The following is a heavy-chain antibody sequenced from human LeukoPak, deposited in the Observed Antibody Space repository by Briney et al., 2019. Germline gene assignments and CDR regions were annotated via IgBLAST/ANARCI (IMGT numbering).Heavy chain of an antibody. Sequence: PGGSLRLSCAASGFTFSNAWMSWVRQAPGKGLEWVSTVTSGGTTYYADSVKGLFTISRDNSKNTLYLQMNSLRAEDTAVYYCAKYVSGTYYRGLDYWGQGTLVTVSS. J-gene: IGHJ4*02. CDR3: AKYVSGTYYRGLDY. V-gene: IGHV3-23*01. CDR2: VTSGGTT. D-gene: IGHD3-10*01. CDR1: GFTFSNAW.